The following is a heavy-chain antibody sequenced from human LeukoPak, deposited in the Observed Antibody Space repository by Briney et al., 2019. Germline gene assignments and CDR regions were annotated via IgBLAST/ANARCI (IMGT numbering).Heavy chain of an antibody. Sequence: SETLSLTCTVSGGSISSGANYWSWIRQPPGRGLEWIGYISHSESAYYSPSLESRITISVDRSKNQLSLKLKSVTAADTAIYYCARVGGTTSNPSHDTFAIWGQGTMVAVSS. CDR3: ARVGGTTSNPSHDTFAI. D-gene: IGHD3-16*01. CDR2: ISHSESA. CDR1: GGSISSGANY. V-gene: IGHV4-30-2*01. J-gene: IGHJ3*02.